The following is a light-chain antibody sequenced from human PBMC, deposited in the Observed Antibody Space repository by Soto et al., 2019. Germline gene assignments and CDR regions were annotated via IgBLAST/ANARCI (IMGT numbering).Light chain of an antibody. CDR2: GAS. CDR1: QSVSSN. CDR3: QQRYNWPPT. J-gene: IGKJ1*01. V-gene: IGKV3-15*01. Sequence: EIVMTQSPATLSVSPGERVALSCRASQSVSSNLAWYQQKPGQAPRLLIFGASTRATGIPARFSGSGSGTDFTLTINSLEPEDFALYYCQQRYNWPPTFGQGTKVDI.